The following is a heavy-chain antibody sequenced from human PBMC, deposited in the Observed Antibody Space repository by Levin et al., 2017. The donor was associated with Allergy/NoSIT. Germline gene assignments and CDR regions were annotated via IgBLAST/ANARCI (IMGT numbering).Heavy chain of an antibody. CDR1: GYSFTSYW. D-gene: IGHD5-18*01. J-gene: IGHJ3*02. Sequence: GASVKVSCKGSGYSFTSYWIGWVRQMPGKGLEWMGIIYPGDSDTRYSPSFQGQVTISADKSISTAYLQWSSLKASDTAMYYCANMGYSYGPTRDDAFDIWGQGTMVTVSS. CDR2: IYPGDSDT. CDR3: ANMGYSYGPTRDDAFDI. V-gene: IGHV5-51*01.